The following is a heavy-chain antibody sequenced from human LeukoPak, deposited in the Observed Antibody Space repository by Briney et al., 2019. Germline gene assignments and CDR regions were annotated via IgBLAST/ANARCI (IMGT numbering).Heavy chain of an antibody. Sequence: GASVKVSCKASGYTFTGYYMHWVRQAPGQGLEWMGWINPNSGGTHYAQNFQGRVTLTRDTSISTAYMELSSLRYDNTAVYFCARLDAAGLVGTTEFDYWGQGTLVTVSS. CDR3: ARLDAAGLVGTTEFDY. J-gene: IGHJ4*02. CDR2: INPNSGGT. CDR1: GYTFTGYY. D-gene: IGHD1-26*01. V-gene: IGHV1-2*02.